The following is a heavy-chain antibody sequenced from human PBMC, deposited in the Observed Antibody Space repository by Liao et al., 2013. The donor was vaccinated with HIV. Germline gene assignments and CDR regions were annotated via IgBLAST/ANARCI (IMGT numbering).Heavy chain of an antibody. V-gene: IGHV4-34*01. CDR2: INHSGYT. J-gene: IGHJ6*03. CDR3: ARGLWGKITCEGFVCYYYYFYMDV. Sequence: QVHLQQWGTGLLKPSETLSLTCAVYGGSFSGYYWSWIRQPPGKGLEWIGEINHSGYTNYNPSLKSRVTMSVDTSKNQFSLKLRSVTAADTAVYYCARGLWGKITCEGFVCYYYYFYMDVWGKGTTVTVSS. D-gene: IGHD3-16*01. CDR1: GGSFSGYY.